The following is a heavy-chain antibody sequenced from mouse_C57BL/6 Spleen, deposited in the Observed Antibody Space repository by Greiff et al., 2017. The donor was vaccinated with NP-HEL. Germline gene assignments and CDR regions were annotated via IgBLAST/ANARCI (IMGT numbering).Heavy chain of an antibody. CDR1: GYTFTSYW. J-gene: IGHJ2*01. D-gene: IGHD1-1*01. CDR3: AREGTTVVARDY. Sequence: QVQLQQPGAELVKPGASVKMSCKASGYTFTSYWITWVKQRPGQGLEWIGDICPGSGSTNYNEKFKSKATLTVDTSSCTAYMQLSSLTSEDSAVYYCAREGTTVVARDYWGQGTTLTVSS. CDR2: ICPGSGST. V-gene: IGHV1-55*01.